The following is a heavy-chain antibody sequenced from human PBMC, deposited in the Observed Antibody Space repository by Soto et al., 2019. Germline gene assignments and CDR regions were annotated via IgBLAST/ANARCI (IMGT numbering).Heavy chain of an antibody. J-gene: IGHJ5*02. D-gene: IGHD4-4*01. CDR3: ARSPPRVERNNYAGGWFDP. V-gene: IGHV1-8*01. CDR1: GYTFTSYD. Sequence: ASVKVSCKASGYTFTSYDINWVRQATGQGLEWMGWMNPNSGNTGYPRKFQGRVTMTRNTSISTAYMELSSLRFEDTAVYYCARSPPRVERNNYAGGWFDPWGQGTLVTVSS. CDR2: MNPNSGNT.